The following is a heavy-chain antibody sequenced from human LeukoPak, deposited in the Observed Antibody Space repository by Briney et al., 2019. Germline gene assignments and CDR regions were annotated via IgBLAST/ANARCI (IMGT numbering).Heavy chain of an antibody. Sequence: GGSLRLSCAPSGFTFSSYAMSWVRQAPGKGLEWVSGISGSGGSTYYADSVKGRFTISRDNSKNTLYLQMNSLRAEDTAVYYCAKDDPVTTVTTLYFDNWGQGTLVTVSS. D-gene: IGHD4-11*01. CDR3: AKDDPVTTVTTLYFDN. V-gene: IGHV3-23*01. CDR1: GFTFSSYA. CDR2: ISGSGGST. J-gene: IGHJ4*02.